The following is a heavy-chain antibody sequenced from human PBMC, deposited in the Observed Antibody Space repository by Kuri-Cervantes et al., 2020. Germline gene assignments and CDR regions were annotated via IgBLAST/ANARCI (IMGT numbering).Heavy chain of an antibody. J-gene: IGHJ4*02. CDR1: GFTFSSYA. V-gene: IGHV3-23*01. D-gene: IGHD1-26*01. CDR3: AKGLGSYFSSALQY. CDR2: ISGSGGST. Sequence: GGSLRLSCAASGFTFSSYAMSWVRQAPGKGLEWVSAISGSGGSTYYADSVKGRFTFSRDNSKNTLYLQMNSLRAEDTAVYYCAKGLGSYFSSALQYWGQGTLVTVSS.